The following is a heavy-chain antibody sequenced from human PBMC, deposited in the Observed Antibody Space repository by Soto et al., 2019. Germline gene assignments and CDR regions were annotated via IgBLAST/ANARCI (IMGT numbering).Heavy chain of an antibody. J-gene: IGHJ5*02. D-gene: IGHD3-10*01. Sequence: ASVKVSCKASGYTFTSYYMHWVRQAPGQGLEWMGIINPSGGSTSYAQKFQGRVTMTRDTSTSTVYMELSSLRSEDTAVYYCARDHQGSSLLWFGGGSWGWFDPWGQGTLGTVST. V-gene: IGHV1-46*01. CDR1: GYTFTSYY. CDR3: ARDHQGSSLLWFGGGSWGWFDP. CDR2: INPSGGST.